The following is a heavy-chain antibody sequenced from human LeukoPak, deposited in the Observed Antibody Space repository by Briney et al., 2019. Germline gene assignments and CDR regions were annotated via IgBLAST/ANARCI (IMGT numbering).Heavy chain of an antibody. D-gene: IGHD4-23*01. CDR3: ARHETGGNAASAGFDP. J-gene: IGHJ5*02. Sequence: GESLKISCKGSGYSFTSYWIGWVRQMPGKGLEWMGIIYPGDSDTRYSPSFQGQVTISADKSISTAYLQWGSLKASDTAMYYCARHETGGNAASAGFDPWGQGTLVTVSS. CDR2: IYPGDSDT. V-gene: IGHV5-51*01. CDR1: GYSFTSYW.